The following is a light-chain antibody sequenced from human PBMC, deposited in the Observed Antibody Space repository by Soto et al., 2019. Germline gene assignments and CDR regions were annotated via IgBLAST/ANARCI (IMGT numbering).Light chain of an antibody. CDR3: QQYNTYSRWT. J-gene: IGKJ1*01. CDR1: QSISSW. Sequence: DIQMTQTPSTLSAFVGARVTIACRASQSISSWLAWYQQKPGKAPKLLIYDASTLESGVPSRFSGSGSGTEFILTISSLQPDDFPTYYCQQYNTYSRWTFGQGTKVEIK. CDR2: DAS. V-gene: IGKV1-5*01.